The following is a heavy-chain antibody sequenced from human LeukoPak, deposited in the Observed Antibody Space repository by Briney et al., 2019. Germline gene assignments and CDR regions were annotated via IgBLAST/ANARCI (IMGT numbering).Heavy chain of an antibody. CDR3: ARDQKVTAPPQFDY. CDR1: GGSISSSSYY. J-gene: IGHJ4*02. V-gene: IGHV4-39*07. Sequence: SETLSLTCTVSGGSISSSSYYWGWIRQPPGKGLEWIGSIYYSGSTYYNPSLKSRVTISVDTSKNQFSLKLSSVTAADTAVYYCARDQKVTAPPQFDYWGQGTLVTVSS. D-gene: IGHD4-23*01. CDR2: IYYSGST.